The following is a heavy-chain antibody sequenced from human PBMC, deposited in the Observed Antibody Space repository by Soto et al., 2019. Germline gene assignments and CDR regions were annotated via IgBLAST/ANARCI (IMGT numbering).Heavy chain of an antibody. V-gene: IGHV3-21*01. D-gene: IGHD3-10*01. J-gene: IGHJ4*02. CDR1: GFTFSSYS. CDR2: ISSSSSYI. CDR3: ATRYGSGSYYAGNFDY. Sequence: EVQLVESGGGLVKPGGSLRLSCAASGFTFSSYSMNWVRQAPGKGLEWVSSISSSSSYIYYADSVKGRFTISRDNAKNALYLQMNSLRAEDTAVYECATRYGSGSYYAGNFDYWGQGTLVTVSS.